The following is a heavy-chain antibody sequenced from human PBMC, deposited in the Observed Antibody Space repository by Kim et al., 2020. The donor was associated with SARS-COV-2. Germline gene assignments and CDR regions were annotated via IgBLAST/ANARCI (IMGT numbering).Heavy chain of an antibody. Sequence: TPALQSRVTISVDTSKNQFSLKLGSVTAADTAVYYCARGGGWTSPPVDYWGQGTLVTVSS. J-gene: IGHJ4*02. CDR3: ARGGGWTSPPVDY. V-gene: IGHV4-34*01. D-gene: IGHD6-19*01.